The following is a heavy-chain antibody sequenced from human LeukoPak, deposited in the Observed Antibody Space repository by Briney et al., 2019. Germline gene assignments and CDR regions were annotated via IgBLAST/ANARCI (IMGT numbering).Heavy chain of an antibody. Sequence: ASVKVSCKASGYTFTSYGISWVRQAPGQGLEGMGWISAYNGNTNYAQKLQGRVTMTTDTSTSTAYMELRSLRSDDTAVYHCARGMAVLYYYDSSGYPTEPGGYHYMDVWGKGTTVTVSS. CDR1: GYTFTSYG. CDR2: ISAYNGNT. J-gene: IGHJ6*03. D-gene: IGHD3-22*01. V-gene: IGHV1-18*01. CDR3: ARGMAVLYYYDSSGYPTEPGGYHYMDV.